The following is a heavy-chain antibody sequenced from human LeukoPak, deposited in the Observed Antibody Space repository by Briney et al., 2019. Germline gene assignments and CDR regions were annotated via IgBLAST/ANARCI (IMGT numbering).Heavy chain of an antibody. Sequence: GGSLRLSCAASGFTFSGYEMNWVRQAPGKGLEWVSYISSSGSTIYYADSVKGRFTISRDNAKNSLYLQMNSLRAEDTAVYYCARVLRFLRYFDYWGQGTLVTVSS. J-gene: IGHJ4*02. D-gene: IGHD3-3*01. CDR1: GFTFSGYE. CDR2: ISSSGSTI. CDR3: ARVLRFLRYFDY. V-gene: IGHV3-48*03.